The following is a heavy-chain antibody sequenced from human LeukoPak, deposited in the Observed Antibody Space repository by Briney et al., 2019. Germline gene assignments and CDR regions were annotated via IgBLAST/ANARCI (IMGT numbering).Heavy chain of an antibody. CDR2: ISSSSSTI. CDR3: ARERGYSYGYSDY. J-gene: IGHJ4*02. Sequence: GGSLRLSCAASGFTFSSYSMNWVRQAPGKGLEWVSYISSSSSTIYDADSVKGRFAISRDNAKNSLYLQMNSLRDEDTAVYYCARERGYSYGYSDYWGQGTLVTVSS. CDR1: GFTFSSYS. D-gene: IGHD5-18*01. V-gene: IGHV3-48*02.